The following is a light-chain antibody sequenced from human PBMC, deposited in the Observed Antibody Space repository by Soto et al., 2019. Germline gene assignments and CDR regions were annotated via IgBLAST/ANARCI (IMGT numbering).Light chain of an antibody. J-gene: IGLJ2*01. Sequence: QSALTQPPSVSGAPGQRVTISCTGSSSNIGAGYDVHWYQQLPGTAPKLLIYGNSNRPSGVPDRFSGSKSGTSASLAITGLQAEDEADYYCQPYDSSLSGSVFGGGTQLTVL. CDR1: SSNIGAGYD. CDR2: GNS. V-gene: IGLV1-40*01. CDR3: QPYDSSLSGSV.